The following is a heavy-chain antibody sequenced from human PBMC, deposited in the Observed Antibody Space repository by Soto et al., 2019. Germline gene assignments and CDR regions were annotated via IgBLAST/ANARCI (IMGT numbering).Heavy chain of an antibody. Sequence: ASVKVSCKASGYTFTSYGISWVRQAPGQGLEWMGWISAYNGNTNYAQKLQGRVTMTTDTSTSTAYMELRSLRSDDTAVYYCARLHGDYVRPFRWYFDYWGQGTLVTVSS. V-gene: IGHV1-18*01. CDR1: GYTFTSYG. CDR3: ARLHGDYVRPFRWYFDY. D-gene: IGHD4-17*01. CDR2: ISAYNGNT. J-gene: IGHJ4*02.